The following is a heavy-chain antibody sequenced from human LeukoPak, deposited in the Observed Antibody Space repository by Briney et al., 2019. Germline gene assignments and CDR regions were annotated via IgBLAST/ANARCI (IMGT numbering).Heavy chain of an antibody. J-gene: IGHJ6*03. CDR3: TRPGRSIAARTEYYYYYMDV. CDR1: GFTFSGSA. D-gene: IGHD6-6*01. V-gene: IGHV3-73*01. CDR2: IRSKANSYAT. Sequence: GGSLRLSCAASGFTFSGSAMHWVRQASGKGLEWVGRIRSKANSYATAYAASVKGRFTISRDDSKNTAYLQMNSLKTEDTAVYYCTRPGRSIAARTEYYYYYMDVWGKGTTVTVS.